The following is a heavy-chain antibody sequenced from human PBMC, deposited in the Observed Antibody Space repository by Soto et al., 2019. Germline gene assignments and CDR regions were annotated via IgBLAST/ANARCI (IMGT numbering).Heavy chain of an antibody. D-gene: IGHD3-10*01. V-gene: IGHV1-69*01. Sequence: QVQLVQSGAEVKKPGSSVKVSCKASGGIFSTYAISWLRQAPGQGLEWMGGIIPLFGTPNYEQRFQGRVTITADESTSTAYMELRRLRSEDTAVYYCARDRDDYGSGNYYNRIDFWGQGTLVTVSS. CDR3: ARDRDDYGSGNYYNRIDF. CDR2: IIPLFGTP. CDR1: GGIFSTYA. J-gene: IGHJ4*02.